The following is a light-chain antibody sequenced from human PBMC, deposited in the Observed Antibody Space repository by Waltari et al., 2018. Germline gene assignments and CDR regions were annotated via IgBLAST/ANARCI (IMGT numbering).Light chain of an antibody. J-gene: IGLJ3*02. Sequence: QSVLTQPPSASGTPGQRVTISCSGSSSNIGSNYGHWYQQLPGTAPKLIIDRNNRRPSGVPDRFSGSKAGTSASLAVSGLRSEDEADYYFATWDDRLSGPGVFGGGTKLTVL. CDR2: RNN. CDR1: SSNIGSNY. CDR3: ATWDDRLSGPGV. V-gene: IGLV1-47*01.